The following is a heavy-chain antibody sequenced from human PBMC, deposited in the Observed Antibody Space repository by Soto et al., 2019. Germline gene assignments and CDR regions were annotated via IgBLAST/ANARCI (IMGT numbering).Heavy chain of an antibody. CDR3: ARGARGYCSSTSCRYYYYMDV. CDR2: ISSSSSYI. V-gene: IGHV3-21*01. D-gene: IGHD2-2*01. CDR1: GFTFSSYS. Sequence: GGSLRLSCAASGFTFSSYSMNWVRQAPGKGLEWVSSISSSSSYIYYADSVKGRFTISRDNAKNSLYLQMNSLRAEDTAVYYCARGARGYCSSTSCRYYYYMDVWGKGTTVTVSS. J-gene: IGHJ6*03.